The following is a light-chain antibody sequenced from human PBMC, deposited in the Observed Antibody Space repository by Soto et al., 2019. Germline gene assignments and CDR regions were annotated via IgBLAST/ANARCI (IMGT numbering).Light chain of an antibody. CDR2: EDI. Sequence: QSALTQPASVSGSPGQSITISCTGTSSDVGRYKLVSWYQQHPGKAPKLMIYEDIERPSGVSHRFSASKSGNTASLTISGLQTEDEADYYCCSYAGGTSVVFGGGTKLTVL. J-gene: IGLJ2*01. CDR3: CSYAGGTSVV. V-gene: IGLV2-23*01. CDR1: SSDVGRYKL.